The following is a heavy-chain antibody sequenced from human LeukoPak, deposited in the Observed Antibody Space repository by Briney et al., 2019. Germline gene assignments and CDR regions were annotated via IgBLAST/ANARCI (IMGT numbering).Heavy chain of an antibody. CDR3: ARVRYRLAETYIDY. CDR2: INPNSGDT. J-gene: IGHJ4*02. V-gene: IGHV1-2*02. CDR1: GYTFKSYD. Sequence: ASVKVSCKASGYTFKSYDINWVRQAPGQGLEWMGWINPNSGDTNYAQKFQGRVTMTRDTSISTAYMELSRLRSDDTAVYYCARVRYRLAETYIDYWGQGTLVTVSS. D-gene: IGHD3-16*01.